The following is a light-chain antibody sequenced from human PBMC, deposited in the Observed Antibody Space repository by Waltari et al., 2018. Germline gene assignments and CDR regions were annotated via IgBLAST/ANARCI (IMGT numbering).Light chain of an antibody. CDR1: SGHSSYA. V-gene: IGLV4-69*01. Sequence: QLVLTQSPSASASLGASVKLTCTLSSGHSSYAIAWHQQQPEKGPRYLMKLNSDVSHGKGDGIPYRFSGSSSGAERYLAIPSLQSEDEADYYCQTWGTGVFGTGTKVTVL. J-gene: IGLJ1*01. CDR2: LNSDVSH. CDR3: QTWGTGV.